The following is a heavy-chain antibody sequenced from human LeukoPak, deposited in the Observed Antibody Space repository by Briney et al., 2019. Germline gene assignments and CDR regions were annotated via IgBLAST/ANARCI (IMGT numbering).Heavy chain of an antibody. Sequence: GGSLRLSCAASGFTFRSYEMNWVCQAPGKGLEWLSYISTGGSPIYYADSVKGRFTISRDNTKNSLYVQMNSLRAEDTAVYYCARGGRGMDVWGQGTTVTVSS. D-gene: IGHD1-26*01. J-gene: IGHJ6*02. V-gene: IGHV3-48*03. CDR3: ARGGRGMDV. CDR2: ISTGGSPI. CDR1: GFTFRSYE.